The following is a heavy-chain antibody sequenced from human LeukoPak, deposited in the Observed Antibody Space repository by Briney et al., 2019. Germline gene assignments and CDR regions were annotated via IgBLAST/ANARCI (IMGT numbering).Heavy chain of an antibody. V-gene: IGHV1-69*13. CDR3: ATGADSGSYAKCDY. CDR2: IIPIFGTA. J-gene: IGHJ4*01. Sequence: GASVKVSCKASGGTFSSYAISWVRQAPGQGLEWMGGIIPIFGTANYAQKFQGRVTITADESTSTAYVELSSLRSEDTAVYYCATGADSGSYAKCDYWGQGTLVTASS. CDR1: GGTFSSYA. D-gene: IGHD1-26*01.